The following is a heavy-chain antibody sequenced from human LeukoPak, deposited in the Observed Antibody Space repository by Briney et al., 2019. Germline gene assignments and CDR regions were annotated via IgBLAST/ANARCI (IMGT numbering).Heavy chain of an antibody. CDR2: INPSGGST. D-gene: IGHD2-21*02. V-gene: IGHV1-46*01. J-gene: IGHJ4*02. CDR3: ARVPTHCGGDCYSFDY. Sequence: ASVKVSCKASGYTFTSHYMHWVRQAPGKGLEWMEIINPSGGSTSYAQKFQGRVTMTRDMSTSTVYMELSSLRSEDTAVYYCARVPTHCGGDCYSFDYWGQGTLVTVSS. CDR1: GYTFTSHY.